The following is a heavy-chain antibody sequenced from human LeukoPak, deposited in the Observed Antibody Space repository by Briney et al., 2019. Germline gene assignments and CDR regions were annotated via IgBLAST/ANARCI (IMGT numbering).Heavy chain of an antibody. CDR3: AKGAPRWGVYYYYGMDV. D-gene: IGHD3-16*01. J-gene: IGHJ6*02. Sequence: GGSLRLSCAASGFTFDDYAMHWVRQAPGKGLEWVSGISWNSGSIGYADSVKGRFTISRDNAKNSLYLQMNSLRAEDTALYYCAKGAPRWGVYYYYGMDVWGQGTTVTVFS. CDR1: GFTFDDYA. V-gene: IGHV3-9*01. CDR2: ISWNSGSI.